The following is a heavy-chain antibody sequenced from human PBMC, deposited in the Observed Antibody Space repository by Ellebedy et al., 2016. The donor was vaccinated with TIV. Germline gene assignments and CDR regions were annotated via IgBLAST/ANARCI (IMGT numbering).Heavy chain of an antibody. D-gene: IGHD3-22*01. V-gene: IGHV3-48*03. CDR1: GFFFGDYT. CDR3: TRDHVDNSGREFVDFDY. Sequence: PGGSLRLSCEVSGFFFGDYTMDWVRQAPGKGLEWLAYINTSGGTYYADSVRGRFTVTRDNAKNSLYLQMNRVTAYDTAVYFCTRDHVDNSGREFVDFDYWGQGTLVTVSS. CDR2: INTSGGT. J-gene: IGHJ4*02.